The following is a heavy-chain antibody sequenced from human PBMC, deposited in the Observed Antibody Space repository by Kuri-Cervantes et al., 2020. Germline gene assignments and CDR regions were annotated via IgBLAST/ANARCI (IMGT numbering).Heavy chain of an antibody. CDR2: ISYDGSNK. V-gene: IGHV3-30*01. D-gene: IGHD3-10*01. CDR1: GFTFSSYA. J-gene: IGHJ4*02. CDR3: ARDPSYYSGSGSWGPLFDY. Sequence: GESLKISCAASGFTFSSYAMHWVRQAPGKGLEWVAVISYDGSNKYYADSVKGRFTISRDNSKNTLYLQMNSLRAEDTAVYYCARDPSYYSGSGSWGPLFDYWGQGTLVTVSS.